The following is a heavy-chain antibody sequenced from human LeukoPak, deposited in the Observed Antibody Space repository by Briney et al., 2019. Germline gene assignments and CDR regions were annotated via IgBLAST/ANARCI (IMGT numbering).Heavy chain of an antibody. CDR2: INHSGST. V-gene: IGHV4-34*01. J-gene: IGHJ4*02. CDR3: AREWGYYDSSGYYPYFDY. CDR1: GGSFSGYY. D-gene: IGHD3-22*01. Sequence: PSETLSLTCAVYGGSFSGYYWSWIRQPPGKGLEWIGEINHSGSTNYNPSLKSRVTISVDTSKNQFSLKLSSVTAADTAVYYCAREWGYYDSSGYYPYFDYWGQGTLVTVSS.